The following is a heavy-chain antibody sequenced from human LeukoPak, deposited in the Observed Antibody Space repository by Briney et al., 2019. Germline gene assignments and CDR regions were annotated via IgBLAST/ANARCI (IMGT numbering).Heavy chain of an antibody. V-gene: IGHV3-21*01. CDR1: GFTFSSYS. J-gene: IGHJ6*03. CDR2: ISRSSSYI. D-gene: IGHD2-2*01. CDR3: AKDLTVAAVPYNYYYMDV. Sequence: PGGSLRLSCAASGFTFSSYSMNWVRQAPGKGLEWVSSISRSSSYIYYADSVKGRFTIARDNAKNSLYLQMNSLRVEDTAVYFCAKDLTVAAVPYNYYYMDVWGKGTTVTVSS.